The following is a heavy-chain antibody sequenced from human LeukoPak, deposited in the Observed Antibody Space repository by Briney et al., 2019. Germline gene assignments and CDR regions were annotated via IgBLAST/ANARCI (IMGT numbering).Heavy chain of an antibody. V-gene: IGHV3-7*01. CDR1: GFIFSRYW. CDR3: ARDPRYCSGGSCPSYYFDY. CDR2: IKEDGREK. J-gene: IGHJ4*02. Sequence: GGSLRLACVGSGFIFSRYWMTWVRQAPGKGLEWVANIKEDGREKYLLDSVKGRFTISRDNAKNSLYLQMNSLRAEDTAVYYCARDPRYCSGGSCPSYYFDYWGQGTLVTVSS. D-gene: IGHD2-15*01.